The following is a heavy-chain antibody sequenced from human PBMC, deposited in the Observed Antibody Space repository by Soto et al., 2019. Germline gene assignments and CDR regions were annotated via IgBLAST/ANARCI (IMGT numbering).Heavy chain of an antibody. Sequence: QVQLLESGPGLVKPSQTLSLTCTVSGGSINSDSYHWTWIRQSPGKGLEWIGYIHHSGAFLYNPSFKSRLTISVDTSKNQFSLHLSSVTDADTAVYFCVREDDGGDSLDVWGQGTTVTVSS. CDR2: IHHSGAF. D-gene: IGHD2-21*02. CDR1: GGSINSDSYH. J-gene: IGHJ6*02. CDR3: VREDDGGDSLDV. V-gene: IGHV4-30-4*08.